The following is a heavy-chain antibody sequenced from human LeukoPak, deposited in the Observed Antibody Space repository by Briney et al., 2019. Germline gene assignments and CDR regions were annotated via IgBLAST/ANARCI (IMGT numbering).Heavy chain of an antibody. CDR2: IYTSGST. CDR3: ARSITQALEWLVGY. Sequence: KPSQTLSLTCTVSGGSISSGSYYWSWIRQPAGKGLEWIGRIYTSGSTNYNPSLKSRVTISVDTSKNQFSLKLSSVTAADTAVYYCARSITQALEWLVGYWGQGTLVTVSS. D-gene: IGHD5-12*01. V-gene: IGHV4-61*02. J-gene: IGHJ4*02. CDR1: GGSISSGSYY.